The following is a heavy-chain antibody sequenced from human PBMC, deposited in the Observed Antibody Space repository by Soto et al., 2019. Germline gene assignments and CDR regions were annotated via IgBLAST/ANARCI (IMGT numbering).Heavy chain of an antibody. J-gene: IGHJ2*01. D-gene: IGHD3-22*01. Sequence: QVQLVESGGGVVQPGRSLRLSCAASGFTFSSYGMHWVRQAPGKGLEWVAVISYDGSNKYYADSVKGRFTISRDNSKNTLYQQMNSLRAEDTAVYYCAKPRSRYYDSSGYYFDLWGRGTLVTVSS. CDR2: ISYDGSNK. CDR3: AKPRSRYYDSSGYYFDL. V-gene: IGHV3-30*18. CDR1: GFTFSSYG.